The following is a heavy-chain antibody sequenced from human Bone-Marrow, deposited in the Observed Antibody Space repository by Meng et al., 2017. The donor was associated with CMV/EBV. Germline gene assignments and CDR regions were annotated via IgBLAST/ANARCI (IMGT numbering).Heavy chain of an antibody. CDR3: ARASFDHQLLYNY. D-gene: IGHD2-2*02. J-gene: IGHJ4*02. CDR1: GGTFSSYA. CDR2: ISAYNGNT. Sequence: ASVKVSCKASGGTFSSYAISWVRQAPGQGLEWMRWISAYNGNTNYAQKLQGRVTMTTDTSTSTAYMELRSLRSDDTAVYYCARASFDHQLLYNYWGQGTLVTVSS. V-gene: IGHV1-18*01.